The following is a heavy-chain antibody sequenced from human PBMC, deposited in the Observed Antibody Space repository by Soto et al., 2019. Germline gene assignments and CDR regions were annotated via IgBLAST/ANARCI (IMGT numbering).Heavy chain of an antibody. J-gene: IGHJ4*02. V-gene: IGHV4-59*01. Sequence: SETLSLTYTVSGGSISSYYWSWIRQPPGKGLEWIGYIYYSGSTNYNPSLKSRVTISVDTSKNQFSLKLSSVTAADTAVYYCAREVVYYFDYWGQGTLVTVSS. CDR2: IYYSGST. D-gene: IGHD2-15*01. CDR1: GGSISSYY. CDR3: AREVVYYFDY.